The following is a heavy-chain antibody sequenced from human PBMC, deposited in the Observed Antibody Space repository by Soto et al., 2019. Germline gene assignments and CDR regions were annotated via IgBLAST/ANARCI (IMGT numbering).Heavy chain of an antibody. CDR3: AKIPYYYGSGSAKFDP. Sequence: GGSLRLSCAASGFTFSSYAMSWVRQAPGKGLEWVSAISGSGGSTYYADSVKGRFTISRDNSKNTLYLQMNSLRAEDTAVYYCAKIPYYYGSGSAKFDPWGQGTLVTAPQ. CDR1: GFTFSSYA. V-gene: IGHV3-23*01. J-gene: IGHJ5*02. CDR2: ISGSGGST. D-gene: IGHD3-10*01.